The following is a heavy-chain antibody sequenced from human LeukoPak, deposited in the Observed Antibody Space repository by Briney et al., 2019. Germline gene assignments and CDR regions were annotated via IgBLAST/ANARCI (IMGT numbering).Heavy chain of an antibody. CDR2: ISSSGSTI. CDR3: AGEPRTMVRNNWFDP. Sequence: GGSLRLSCAASGFTFSDYYMSWICQAPGKGLGWVSYISSSGSTIYYADSVKGRFTISRDNAKNSLYLQMNSLRAEDTAVYYCAGEPRTMVRNNWFDPWGQGTLVTVSS. J-gene: IGHJ5*02. V-gene: IGHV3-11*01. D-gene: IGHD3-10*01. CDR1: GFTFSDYY.